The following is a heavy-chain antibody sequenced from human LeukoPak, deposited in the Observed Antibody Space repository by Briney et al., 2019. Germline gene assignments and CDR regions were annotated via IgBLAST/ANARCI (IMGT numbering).Heavy chain of an antibody. CDR3: ARTPFYCSGGSCYSVEHYYYYYGMDV. CDR1: GGTFSSYA. Sequence: SVKVSCKASGGTFSSYAISWVRQAPGQGLEWMGRIIPILGIANYAQKFQGRVTITADKSTSTAYMELSSLRSEDTAVYYCARTPFYCSGGSCYSVEHYYYYYGMDVWGQGTTVTVSS. D-gene: IGHD2-15*01. CDR2: IIPILGIA. V-gene: IGHV1-69*04. J-gene: IGHJ6*02.